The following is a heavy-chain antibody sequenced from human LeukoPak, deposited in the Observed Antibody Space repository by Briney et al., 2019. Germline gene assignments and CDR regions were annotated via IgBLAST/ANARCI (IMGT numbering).Heavy chain of an antibody. CDR3: ARSLNWNYVVGY. Sequence: SETLSLTCTVSGGSISSYYWNWIRQPPGRGLEWIGCIDNSGSSNYNRSLTSRVTISVDTSKNQFSLKLSSVTAADTAVYYCARSLNWNYVVGYWGQETLVTVSA. J-gene: IGHJ4*02. D-gene: IGHD1-7*01. CDR1: GGSISSYY. CDR2: IDNSGSS. V-gene: IGHV4-59*08.